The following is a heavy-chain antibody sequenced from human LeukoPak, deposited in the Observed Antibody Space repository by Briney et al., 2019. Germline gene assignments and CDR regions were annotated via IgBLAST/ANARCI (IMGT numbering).Heavy chain of an antibody. V-gene: IGHV3-23*01. D-gene: IGHD2-2*01. CDR2: ISGSGGST. CDR3: AKGHLVVVVPTAIDY. J-gene: IGHJ4*02. CDR1: GFTFSNYA. Sequence: GGSLRLSCAASGFTFSNYAMNWVRQAPGKGLQWVSGISGSGGSTYYADSVEGRFTISRDNSKNTLYLQMNSLRAEDTAVYYCAKGHLVVVVPTAIDYWGQGTLVTVSS.